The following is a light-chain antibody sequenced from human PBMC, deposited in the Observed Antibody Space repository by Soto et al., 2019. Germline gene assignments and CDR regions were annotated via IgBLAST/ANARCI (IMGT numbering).Light chain of an antibody. CDR1: SSDVGAYNY. Sequence: ALTQPPSASGSPGQSVTISCTGTSSDVGAYNYVSWYQQHPGKAPKLMIYEVSKRPSGVPDRFSGSKSGNTASLTVSGLQAEDEADYYCSSYAGSNNFVVFGGGTKLTVL. CDR2: EVS. J-gene: IGLJ2*01. CDR3: SSYAGSNNFVV. V-gene: IGLV2-8*01.